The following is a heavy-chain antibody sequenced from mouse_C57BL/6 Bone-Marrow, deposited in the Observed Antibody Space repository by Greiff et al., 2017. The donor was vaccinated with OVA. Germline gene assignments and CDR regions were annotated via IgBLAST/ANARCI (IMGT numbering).Heavy chain of an antibody. CDR1: GYTFTSYW. J-gene: IGHJ1*03. V-gene: IGHV1-64*01. CDR3: ASFYGSSPNWYFDV. D-gene: IGHD1-1*01. Sequence: QVQLKQPGAELVKPGASVKLSCKASGYTFTSYWMHWVKQRPGQGLEWIGMIHPNSGSTNYNEKFKSKATLTVDKSSSTAYMQLSSLTSEDSAVYYWASFYGSSPNWYFDVWGTGTTVTVSS. CDR2: IHPNSGST.